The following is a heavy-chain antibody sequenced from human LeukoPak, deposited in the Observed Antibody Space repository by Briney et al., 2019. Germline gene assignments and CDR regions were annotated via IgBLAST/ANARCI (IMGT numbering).Heavy chain of an antibody. J-gene: IGHJ4*02. D-gene: IGHD4-23*01. CDR3: AKVRYGGKSGFDY. V-gene: IGHV3-23*01. Sequence: GGSLRLSCAASGFTFSSYAMNWVRQAPGKGLEWVSLIGGSGGTTYYADSVKSRFTISRDNSKNTRYLQMNSLRAEDTAVYYCAKVRYGGKSGFDYWGQGTL. CDR2: IGGSGGTT. CDR1: GFTFSSYA.